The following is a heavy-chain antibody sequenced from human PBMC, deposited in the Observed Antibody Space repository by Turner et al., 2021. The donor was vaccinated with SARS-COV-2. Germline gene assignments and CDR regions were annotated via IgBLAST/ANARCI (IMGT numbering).Heavy chain of an antibody. CDR1: GYTFSDFY. CDR3: ARAVGYTAMEY. V-gene: IGHV1-46*01. Sequence: QVHLVQSEPEARKPGASVKISCKSSGYTFSDFYIHWVRQAPGQGLEWMGIFNPSGGCTSYAQDFQGRLTMTGDTSTSTVYMELSSLGSEDTAVYYCARAVGYTAMEYWGQGTLVTVSS. D-gene: IGHD5-18*01. J-gene: IGHJ4*02. CDR2: FNPSGGCT.